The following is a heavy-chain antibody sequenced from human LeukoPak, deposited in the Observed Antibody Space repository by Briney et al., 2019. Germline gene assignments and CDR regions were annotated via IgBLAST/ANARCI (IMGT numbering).Heavy chain of an antibody. CDR3: AREGGLQLGAFDI. D-gene: IGHD5-24*01. CDR1: GGSISSYY. V-gene: IGHV4-59*01. Sequence: SETLSLTCTVSGGSISSYYWSWIRQPPGKGLEWIGYIYYSGSTNYNPSLKSRVTISVDTSKNQFSLKLSSVTAADTAVYYCAREGGLQLGAFDIWGQGTMVTVSS. CDR2: IYYSGST. J-gene: IGHJ3*02.